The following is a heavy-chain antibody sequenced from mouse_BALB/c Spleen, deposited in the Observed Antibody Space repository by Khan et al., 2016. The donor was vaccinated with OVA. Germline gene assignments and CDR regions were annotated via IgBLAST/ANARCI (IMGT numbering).Heavy chain of an antibody. Sequence: EVQLQESGPGLVKPSQSLSLTCTVTGYSITSNYAWSWIRQFPGNKLEWMGYISYSGATNYNPSLKSRISVTRATSENQFFLQLNSVTTEDTATYYCARQNYDGYALDYWGQGTSVTVAS. CDR1: GYSITSNYA. CDR2: ISYSGAT. V-gene: IGHV3-2*02. D-gene: IGHD2-4*01. J-gene: IGHJ4*01. CDR3: ARQNYDGYALDY.